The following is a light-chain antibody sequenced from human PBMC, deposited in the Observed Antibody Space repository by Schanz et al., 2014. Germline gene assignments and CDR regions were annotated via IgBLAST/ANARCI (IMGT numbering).Light chain of an antibody. Sequence: QSALTQPASVSGSPGQSITISCTGTSSDIGIYNYVSWYQQLPGKAPKLMIYDASNRPSGVSDRFSGSKSGSTASLTVSGLQAEDEADYYCSSYAGSYYLEVFGGGTKLTVL. CDR1: SSDIGIYNY. CDR3: SSYAGSYYLEV. J-gene: IGLJ2*01. CDR2: DAS. V-gene: IGLV2-14*01.